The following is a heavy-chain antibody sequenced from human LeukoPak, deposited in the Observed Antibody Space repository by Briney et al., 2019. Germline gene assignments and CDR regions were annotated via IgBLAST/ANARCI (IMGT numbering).Heavy chain of an antibody. CDR3: ARAPSSFYYYYYMDV. Sequence: GGSLRLSCAASGFTFSSYGMHWVRQAPGKGLEWVSSISSSTSYIYYADSVKGRFTISRDNAKNSVYLQMKSLRVEDTAVYYCARAPSSFYYYYYMDVWGKGTTVTVSS. CDR1: GFTFSSYG. V-gene: IGHV3-21*01. J-gene: IGHJ6*03. D-gene: IGHD2-2*01. CDR2: ISSSTSYI.